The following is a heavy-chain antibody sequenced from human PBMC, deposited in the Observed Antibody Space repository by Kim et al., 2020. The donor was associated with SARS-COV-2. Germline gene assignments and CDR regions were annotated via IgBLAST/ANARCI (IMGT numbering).Heavy chain of an antibody. CDR3: LGGCYLDF. Sequence: ASVKVSCKTSGHTFTRDSIHWVRQAPGQGLEWLGVIDCGNGNAIYSQNFQGRVTFTTDTSASTGYMELSSLRSEDPAVYYCLGGCYLDFLGQ. CDR1: GHTFTRDS. CDR2: IDCGNGNA. V-gene: IGHV1-3*01. J-gene: IGHJ4*02. D-gene: IGHD3-16*01.